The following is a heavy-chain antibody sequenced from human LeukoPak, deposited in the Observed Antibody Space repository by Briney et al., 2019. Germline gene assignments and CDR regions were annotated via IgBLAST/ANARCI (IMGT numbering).Heavy chain of an antibody. J-gene: IGHJ4*02. CDR1: GGSIYNSAYH. CDR2: IYYSGST. CDR3: ARPGEVYYYDSSGYPAHYFDY. Sequence: PSETLSLTCSVSGGSIYNSAYHWGWIRQPPGKGLEWIGSIYYSGSTYYNPSLKSRVTISVDTPKNQFSLKLSSATAEDTAVYYCARPGEVYYYDSSGYPAHYFDYWGQGTLVTVSS. V-gene: IGHV4-39*01. D-gene: IGHD3-22*01.